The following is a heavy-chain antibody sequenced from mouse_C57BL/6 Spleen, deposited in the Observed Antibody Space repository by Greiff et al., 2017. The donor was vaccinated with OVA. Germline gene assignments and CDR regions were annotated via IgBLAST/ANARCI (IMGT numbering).Heavy chain of an antibody. V-gene: IGHV3-1*01. CDR1: GYSITSGYD. CDR3: ASYYYDYGGFAY. Sequence: EVKVEESGPGMVKPSQSLSLTCTVTGYSITSGYDWHWIRHFPGNKLEWMGYISYSGSTNYNPSLKSRISITHDTSKNHFFLKLNSVTTEDTATYYCASYYYDYGGFAYWGQGTLVTVSA. CDR2: ISYSGST. J-gene: IGHJ3*01. D-gene: IGHD2-4*01.